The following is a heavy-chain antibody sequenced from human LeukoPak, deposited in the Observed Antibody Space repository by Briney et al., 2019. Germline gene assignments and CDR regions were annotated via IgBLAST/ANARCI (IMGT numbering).Heavy chain of an antibody. CDR1: GFSFTNVW. CDR3: TTGIDYGGGY. D-gene: IGHD3-16*01. CDR2: IKNKDEGEKT. J-gene: IGHJ4*02. Sequence: PGGSLRPSCAVSGFSFTNVWMNWVRQAPGKGLEWVGRIKNKDEGEKTDYAAPVKGRFTISRDDSKATLFLQMNNLKMEDTAIYYCTTGIDYGGGYWGQGTLVSVSS. V-gene: IGHV3-15*07.